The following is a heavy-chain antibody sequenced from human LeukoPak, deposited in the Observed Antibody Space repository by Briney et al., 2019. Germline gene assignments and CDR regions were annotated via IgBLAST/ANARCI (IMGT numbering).Heavy chain of an antibody. Sequence: GGSLRLSCSASGFTFSSYWMGWVRQAPGKGLEWVANIGKDGRGKNYVDSVKGRFTISRDNAKNSLYLQMNSLTADDTAVYYCVRDRDYYAIDYWGQGALVTVSS. D-gene: IGHD3-22*01. CDR3: VRDRDYYAIDY. V-gene: IGHV3-7*01. CDR1: GFTFSSYW. J-gene: IGHJ4*02. CDR2: IGKDGRGK.